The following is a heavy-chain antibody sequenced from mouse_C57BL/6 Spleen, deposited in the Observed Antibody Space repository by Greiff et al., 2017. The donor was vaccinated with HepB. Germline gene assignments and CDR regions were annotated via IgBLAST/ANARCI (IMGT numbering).Heavy chain of an antibody. J-gene: IGHJ1*03. CDR1: GYSFTDYN. D-gene: IGHD1-1*01. V-gene: IGHV1-39*01. CDR2: INPNYGTT. Sequence: VQLQQSGPELVKPGASVKISCKASGYSFTDYNMNWVKQSNGKSLEWIGVINPNYGTTSYNQKFKGKATLTVDQSSSTAYMQLNSLTSEDSAVYYCARQTAATVVAPYWYFDVWGTGTTVTVSS. CDR3: ARQTAATVVAPYWYFDV.